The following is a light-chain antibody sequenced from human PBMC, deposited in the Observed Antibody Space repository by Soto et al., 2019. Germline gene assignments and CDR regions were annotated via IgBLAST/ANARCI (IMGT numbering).Light chain of an antibody. V-gene: IGKV3-20*01. CDR2: GAS. Sequence: ATLSCRASQTVGNNYLAWYQQRPGQAPRLLIHGASSRATGIPDRFSGSGSGTEFTLTIARLEPEDFAVYYCQQYGNLPRTFGQGTKVDIK. CDR1: QTVGNNY. J-gene: IGKJ1*01. CDR3: QQYGNLPRT.